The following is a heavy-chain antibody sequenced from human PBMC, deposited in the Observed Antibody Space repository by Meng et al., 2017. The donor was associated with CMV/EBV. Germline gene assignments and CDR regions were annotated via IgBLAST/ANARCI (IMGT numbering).Heavy chain of an antibody. CDR2: INSDGSST. CDR3: ASLVVVITTSWFDP. V-gene: IGHV3-74*01. D-gene: IGHD3-22*01. J-gene: IGHJ5*02. CDR1: GFTFSSYW. Sequence: LTCAASGFTFSSYWMHWVRQAPGKGLVWVSRINSDGSSTSYADSVKGRFTISRDNSKNTLYLQMNSLRAEDTAVYYCASLVVVITTSWFDPWGQGTLVTVSS.